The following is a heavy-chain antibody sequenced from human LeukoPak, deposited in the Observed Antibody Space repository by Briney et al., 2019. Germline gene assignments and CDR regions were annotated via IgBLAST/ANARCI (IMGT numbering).Heavy chain of an antibody. CDR3: ARGGLNYGDYKYYYYYGMDV. CDR1: GFTFSSYD. D-gene: IGHD4-17*01. V-gene: IGHV3-13*05. Sequence: GGSPRLSCAASGFTFSSYDMHWVRQATGKGLEWVSAIGTAGDPYYPGSVKGRFTISRENAKNSLYLQMNSLRAGDTAVYYCARGGLNYGDYKYYYYYGMDVWGKGTTVTVSS. CDR2: IGTAGDP. J-gene: IGHJ6*04.